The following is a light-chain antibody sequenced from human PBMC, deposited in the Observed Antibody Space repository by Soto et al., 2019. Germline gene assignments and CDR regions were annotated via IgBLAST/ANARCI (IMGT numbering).Light chain of an antibody. CDR3: QQTHSTPRT. Sequence: DIQMTQSPSSLSASVGDRVTITCRASQTIDSYLNWYQQKPGKAPRLLIYTASNLHSRVPSRFSGGGSGTEFTLAISSLQPEDFATYYCQQTHSTPRTFGQGTKVEIK. J-gene: IGKJ1*01. V-gene: IGKV1-39*01. CDR1: QTIDSY. CDR2: TAS.